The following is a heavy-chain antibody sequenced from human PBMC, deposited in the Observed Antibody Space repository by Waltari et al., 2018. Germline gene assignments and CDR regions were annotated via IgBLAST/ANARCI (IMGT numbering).Heavy chain of an antibody. Sequence: QVQLQESGPGLVKPSETLSLTCTVSGVSISSYYWSWIRQPPGKGLEWIGYIYYSGSTNYNPSLKSRVTISVDTSKNQFSLKLSSVTAADTAVYYCARVSPFGYYFDYWGQGTLVTVSS. D-gene: IGHD3-10*01. CDR1: GVSISSYY. J-gene: IGHJ4*02. CDR2: IYYSGST. CDR3: ARVSPFGYYFDY. V-gene: IGHV4-59*01.